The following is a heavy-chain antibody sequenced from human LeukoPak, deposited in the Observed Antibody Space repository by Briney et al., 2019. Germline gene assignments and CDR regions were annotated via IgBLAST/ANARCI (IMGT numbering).Heavy chain of an antibody. CDR3: ARDYDYGDYARAFDI. Sequence: PGGSLRLSCAASGFTFSSYWMHWVRQAPGKGLVWVSRINSDGSSTSYADSVKGRFTISRDNAKNTLYLQMNSLRAEDTAVYYCARDYDYGDYARAFDIWGQGTMVTVSS. J-gene: IGHJ3*02. V-gene: IGHV3-74*01. D-gene: IGHD4-17*01. CDR1: GFTFSSYW. CDR2: INSDGSST.